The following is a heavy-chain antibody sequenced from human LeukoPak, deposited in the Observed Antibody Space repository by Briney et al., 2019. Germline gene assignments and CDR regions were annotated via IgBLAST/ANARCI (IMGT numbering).Heavy chain of an antibody. CDR3: ARDQSLWFLLWDY. CDR2: ISYDGSNK. CDR1: GFTFSSYA. Sequence: GGSLRLSCAASGFTFSSYAMHWVRQAPGKGLEWVAVISYDGSNKYYADSVKGRFTISRDNSKNTLYLQMNSLRAEDTAVYYCARDQSLWFLLWDYWGQGTLVTVSS. J-gene: IGHJ4*02. D-gene: IGHD3-22*01. V-gene: IGHV3-30-3*01.